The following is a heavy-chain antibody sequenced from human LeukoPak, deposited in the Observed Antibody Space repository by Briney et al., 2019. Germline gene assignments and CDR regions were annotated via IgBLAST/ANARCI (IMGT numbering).Heavy chain of an antibody. CDR3: AKDLYGSGSNDY. D-gene: IGHD3-10*01. J-gene: IGHJ4*02. V-gene: IGHV3-23*01. CDR1: GFPFSSYA. Sequence: GGSLILSCSASGFPFSSYAMHWVRQAPGKGLEWVSAISGSGGSTYYADSVKGRFTISRDNSKNTLYLQMNSLRAEDTAVYYCAKDLYGSGSNDYWGQGTLVTVSS. CDR2: ISGSGGST.